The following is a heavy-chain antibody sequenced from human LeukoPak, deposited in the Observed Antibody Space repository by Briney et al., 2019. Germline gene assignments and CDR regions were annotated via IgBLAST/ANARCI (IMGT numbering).Heavy chain of an antibody. CDR1: GFTFSSYG. CDR2: ISGSGGST. V-gene: IGHV3-23*01. CDR3: AKDLTTYYYDSSGMGAFDI. J-gene: IGHJ3*02. Sequence: GGSLRLSCAASGFTFSSYGMSWARQAPGKGLEWVSAISGSGGSTYYADSVKGRFTISRDNSKNTLYLQMNSLRAEDTAVYYCAKDLTTYYYDSSGMGAFDIWGQGTMVTVSS. D-gene: IGHD3-22*01.